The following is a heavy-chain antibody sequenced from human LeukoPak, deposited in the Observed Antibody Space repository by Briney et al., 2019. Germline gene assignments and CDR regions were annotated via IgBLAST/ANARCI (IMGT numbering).Heavy chain of an antibody. V-gene: IGHV6-1*01. CDR2: TYYRSKWYN. CDR1: GDSVSSNSAA. D-gene: IGHD3-10*01. Sequence: SQTLSLTCAISGDSVSSNSAAWNWIRQSPSRGLEWLGRTYYRSKWYNDYAVSVKSRITINPDTSKNQFSLKLSSVTAADTAVYYCARRALSGTMVRGNNWFDPWGQGTLVTVSS. CDR3: ARRALSGTMVRGNNWFDP. J-gene: IGHJ5*02.